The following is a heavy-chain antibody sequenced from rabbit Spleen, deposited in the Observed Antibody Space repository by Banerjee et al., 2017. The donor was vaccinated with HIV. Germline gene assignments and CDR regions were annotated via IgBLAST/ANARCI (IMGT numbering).Heavy chain of an antibody. J-gene: IGHJ4*01. CDR3: ARDGAGGIISFYFSL. CDR1: GFTLSSYY. D-gene: IGHD4-2*01. Sequence: QLKESGGGLVQPGGSLKLSCTASGFTLSSYYMNWVRQAPGKGLEWIGYIDPVFGITYYANWVNGRFSISRENAQNTVFLQMTSLTAADTATYFCARDGAGGIISFYFSLWGPGTLVTVS. V-gene: IGHV1S7*01. CDR2: IDPVFGIT.